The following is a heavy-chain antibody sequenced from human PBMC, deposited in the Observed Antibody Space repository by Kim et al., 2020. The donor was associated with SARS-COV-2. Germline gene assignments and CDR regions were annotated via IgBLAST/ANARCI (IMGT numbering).Heavy chain of an antibody. Sequence: GGSLRLSCAASGFTFSSYWMSWVRQAPGKGLEWVANIKQDGSEKYYVDSVKGRFTISRDNAKNSLYLQMNSLRAEDTAVYYCARFPWLCGSSCPSFDYWGQGTLVTVSS. CDR1: GFTFSSYW. J-gene: IGHJ4*02. V-gene: IGHV3-7*03. D-gene: IGHD6-13*01. CDR3: ARFPWLCGSSCPSFDY. CDR2: IKQDGSEK.